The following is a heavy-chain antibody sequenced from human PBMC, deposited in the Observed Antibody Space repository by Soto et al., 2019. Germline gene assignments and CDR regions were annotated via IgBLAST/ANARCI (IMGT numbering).Heavy chain of an antibody. V-gene: IGHV3-48*02. CDR2: ITDSSDTV. D-gene: IGHD3-3*01. Sequence: VGSLRLSCVASGFSFSNYNMNWVRRAPGKGLEWVSYITDSSDTVHYADSVRGRFTISRDNAESSLYLQMNSLRDEDTAVYFCARDFGHGYYLDYWGRGTLVTVSS. J-gene: IGHJ4*02. CDR3: ARDFGHGYYLDY. CDR1: GFSFSNYN.